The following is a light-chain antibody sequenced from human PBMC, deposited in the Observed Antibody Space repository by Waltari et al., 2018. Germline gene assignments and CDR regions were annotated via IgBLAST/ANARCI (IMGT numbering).Light chain of an antibody. Sequence: DIVLTQSPATLSLSPGERATLSCRTSQSAASSFLAWYQHKPGQAPRLLISGASTRAAGIPDRFSGSWSGTDFTLTISRLEPEDFAVYYCHQYGATLQGTFGQGTKVEIK. J-gene: IGKJ1*01. V-gene: IGKV3-20*01. CDR1: QSAASSF. CDR2: GAS. CDR3: HQYGATLQGT.